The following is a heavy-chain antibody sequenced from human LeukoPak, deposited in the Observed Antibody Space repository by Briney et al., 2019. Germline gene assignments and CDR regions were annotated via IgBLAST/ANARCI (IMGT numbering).Heavy chain of an antibody. J-gene: IGHJ3*02. Sequence: ASVKVSCKASGYTFTGYYMHWVRQAPGQGLEWMGRINPNTGGTNYAQRFQGRVTMTRDTSISTAYKELSRLRSDDTAVYYCARDFRGFYDAFDIWGQGTMVTVSS. CDR1: GYTFTGYY. V-gene: IGHV1-2*06. D-gene: IGHD2/OR15-2a*01. CDR2: INPNTGGT. CDR3: ARDFRGFYDAFDI.